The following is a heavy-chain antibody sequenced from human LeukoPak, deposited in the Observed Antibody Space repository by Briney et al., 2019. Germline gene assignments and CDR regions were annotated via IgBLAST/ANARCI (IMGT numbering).Heavy chain of an antibody. Sequence: GASVKVSCKASGYTFTSYDINWVRQATGQGLEWMGWMNPNSGNTGYAQKFQGRVTMTRNTSISTAYMELSSLRSEDTAVYYCARCSQAVAGCYFDYWGQGTLVTVSS. CDR2: MNPNSGNT. D-gene: IGHD6-19*01. J-gene: IGHJ4*02. CDR3: ARCSQAVAGCYFDY. V-gene: IGHV1-8*01. CDR1: GYTFTSYD.